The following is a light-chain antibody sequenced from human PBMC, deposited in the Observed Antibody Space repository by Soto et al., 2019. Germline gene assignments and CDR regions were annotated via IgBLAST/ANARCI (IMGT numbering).Light chain of an antibody. V-gene: IGKV3-11*01. CDR3: QQRSNWPRPLT. CDR2: DAS. Sequence: EIVLTQSPATLSLSPGERATLSCRASQSVSSYLAWYQQKPGQAPRLLIYDASNRTTGIPARFSGSGSGTDFTLTISSLEPADFAVYYCQQRSNWPRPLTFGGGTKVEIK. CDR1: QSVSSY. J-gene: IGKJ4*01.